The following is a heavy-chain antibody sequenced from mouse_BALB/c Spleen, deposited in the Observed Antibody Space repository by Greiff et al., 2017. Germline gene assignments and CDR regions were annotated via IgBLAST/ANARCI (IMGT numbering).Heavy chain of an antibody. Sequence: DVMLVESGGGLVKPGGSLKLSCAASGFTFSSYAMSWVRQTPEKRLEWVATISSGGSYTYYPDSVKGRFTIARDNAKNTLYLQMSSLRSEDTAMYYCARHGATDYFDYWGQGTTLTVSS. V-gene: IGHV5-9-3*01. D-gene: IGHD1-1*01. J-gene: IGHJ2*01. CDR3: ARHGATDYFDY. CDR2: ISSGGSYT. CDR1: GFTFSSYA.